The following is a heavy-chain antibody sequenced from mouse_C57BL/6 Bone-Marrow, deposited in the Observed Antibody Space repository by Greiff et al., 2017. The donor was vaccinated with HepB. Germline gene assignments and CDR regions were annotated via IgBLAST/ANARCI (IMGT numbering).Heavy chain of an antibody. V-gene: IGHV5-4*01. CDR1: GFTFSSYA. J-gene: IGHJ3*01. CDR2: ISDGGSYT. Sequence: EVMLVESGGGLVKPGGSLKLSCAASGFTFSSYAMSWVRQTPEKRLEWVATISDGGSYTYYPDNVKGRFTISRDNAKNNLYLQMSHLKSEDTAMYYCAREGNYDYDDVAYWGQGTLVTVSA. CDR3: AREGNYDYDDVAY. D-gene: IGHD2-4*01.